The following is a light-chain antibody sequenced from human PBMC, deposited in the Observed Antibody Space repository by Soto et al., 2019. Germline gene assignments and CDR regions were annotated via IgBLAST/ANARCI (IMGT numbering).Light chain of an antibody. J-gene: IGKJ2*01. V-gene: IGKV1-33*01. Sequence: DIQMTQSPSSLSASLGDRVTITCQASQAISKYLHWYHQRPGKAPILVIYDASNLEAGAPSRFSGGGSRTSFTRTNSSLQPQDIGTYFCQQYNNLPYTFGQGTKLDIK. CDR2: DAS. CDR1: QAISKY. CDR3: QQYNNLPYT.